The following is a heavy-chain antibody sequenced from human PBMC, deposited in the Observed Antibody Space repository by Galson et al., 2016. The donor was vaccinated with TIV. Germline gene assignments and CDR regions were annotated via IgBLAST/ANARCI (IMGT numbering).Heavy chain of an antibody. V-gene: IGHV4-38-2*01. CDR1: GYSISRGFY. D-gene: IGHD5-18*01. J-gene: IGHJ4*02. CDR3: ARGTGFSYGFWY. CDR2: IYHGGST. Sequence: LSLTCAVSGYSISRGFYWAWIREPPGKGLEWMGTIYHGGSTYFSPSLKSRVAISVDTSKNQFSLKLTSVTASDTAVYYCARGTGFSYGFWYWGQGALVTVSS.